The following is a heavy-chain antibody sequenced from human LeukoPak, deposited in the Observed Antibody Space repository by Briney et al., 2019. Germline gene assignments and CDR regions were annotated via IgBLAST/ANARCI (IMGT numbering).Heavy chain of an antibody. CDR1: GGSISSSSYY. CDR2: IYYSGST. CDR3: ARDPGITMVRGIDY. V-gene: IGHV4-39*07. D-gene: IGHD3-10*01. Sequence: ASETLSLTCTVSGGSISSSSYYWGWIRQPPGKGLEWIGSIYYSGSTYYNPSLKSRVTISVDTSKNQFSLKLSSVTAADTAVYYCARDPGITMVRGIDYWGQGTLVTVSS. J-gene: IGHJ4*02.